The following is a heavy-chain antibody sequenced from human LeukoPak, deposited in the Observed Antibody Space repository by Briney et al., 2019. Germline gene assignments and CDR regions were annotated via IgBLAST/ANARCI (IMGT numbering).Heavy chain of an antibody. CDR2: ISASGDNT. CDR3: AKDLSLSRENHPSGAFDI. D-gene: IGHD1-14*01. V-gene: IGHV3-23*01. CDR1: GFTFSSYW. J-gene: IGHJ3*02. Sequence: PGRSLRLSCAASGFTFSSYWMHWVRQAPGKGLEWVSSISASGDNTFYANSVKGRFTISRDNSKNILYVQMNSLRAEDTAIYYCAKDLSLSRENHPSGAFDIWGQGTMVTVSS.